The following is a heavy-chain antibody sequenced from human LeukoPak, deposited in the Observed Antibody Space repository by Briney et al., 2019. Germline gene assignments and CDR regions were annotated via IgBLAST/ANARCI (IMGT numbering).Heavy chain of an antibody. CDR1: GGSISSYY. J-gene: IGHJ3*02. D-gene: IGHD6-19*01. CDR3: ARRLDSIAVAGYQTDAFDI. CDR2: IYYSGST. Sequence: PSETLSLTCTVSGGSISSYYWSWIRQPPGKGLEWIGYIYYSGSTNYNPSLKSRVTISVDTSKNQFSLKLSSVTAADTAVYYCARRLDSIAVAGYQTDAFDIWSQGTMVTVSS. V-gene: IGHV4-59*08.